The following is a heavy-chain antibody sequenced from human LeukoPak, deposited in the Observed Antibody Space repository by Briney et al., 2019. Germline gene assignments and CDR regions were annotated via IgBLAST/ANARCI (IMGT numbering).Heavy chain of an antibody. D-gene: IGHD2-2*01. V-gene: IGHV3-74*03. CDR1: GFTFSTHW. Sequence: PGGSLRLSCAASGFTFSTHWMHSVRQAPGKGLVWVSCINNDGTTTTYADSVKGRFTISRDNAKSTLYLQMNSLRAEDTAVYYCLSCIAPNCYEFWGQGAPVTVSS. J-gene: IGHJ4*02. CDR2: INNDGTTT. CDR3: LSCIAPNCYEF.